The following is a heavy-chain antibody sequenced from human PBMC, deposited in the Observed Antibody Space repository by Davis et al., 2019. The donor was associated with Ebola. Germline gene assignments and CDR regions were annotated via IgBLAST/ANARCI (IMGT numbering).Heavy chain of an antibody. CDR3: ARDGGSGSYYNGVYYYGMDV. V-gene: IGHV4-59*01. Sequence: SQTLSLTCAVYVGSFSGYYWSWIRQPPGKGLEWIGYIYYSGSTNYNPSLKSRVTISVDTSKNQFSLKLSSVTAADTAVYYCARDGGSGSYYNGVYYYGMDVWGQGTTVTVSS. CDR1: VGSFSGYY. J-gene: IGHJ6*02. CDR2: IYYSGST. D-gene: IGHD3-10*01.